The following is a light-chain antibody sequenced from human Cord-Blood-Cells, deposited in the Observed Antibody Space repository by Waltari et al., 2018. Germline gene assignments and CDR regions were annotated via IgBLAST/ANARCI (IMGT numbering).Light chain of an antibody. J-gene: IGLJ3*02. V-gene: IGLV2-23*01. Sequence: QSALTQPASVSGSPGQSITISCTGTSSDVGSYNLVSWYQQHPGKAPKLMIYEGSKRTPGVSNRIAGSKSDNTASLTISGLQAEDEADYYCCSYAGSSTLVFGVGTKLTVL. CDR2: EGS. CDR1: SSDVGSYNL. CDR3: CSYAGSSTLV.